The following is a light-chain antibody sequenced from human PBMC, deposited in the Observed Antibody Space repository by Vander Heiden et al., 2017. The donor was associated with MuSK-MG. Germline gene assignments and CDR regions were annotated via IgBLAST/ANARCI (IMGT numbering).Light chain of an antibody. CDR2: TAS. V-gene: IGKV1-12*01. CDR1: RGIANW. J-gene: IGKJ5*01. Sequence: DIQMTQSPSSVSASVGDRVVITCRASRGIANWLAWYQQKPGKAPRLLISTASTLQTGVPSRFSGSGSGTDFTLTINDLQPDVFATYFCQQTNSFPITFGQGTRLEIK. CDR3: QQTNSFPIT.